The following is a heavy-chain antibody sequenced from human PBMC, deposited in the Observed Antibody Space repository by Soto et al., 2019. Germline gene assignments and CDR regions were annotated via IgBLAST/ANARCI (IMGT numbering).Heavy chain of an antibody. Sequence: EVQLVESGGGLVQPGGSLRLSCAASGFTFSSYWMSWVRQAPGKGLEWVANIKQDGSEKYYVDSVKGRFTISRDNAKNSLYLQMNSLRAEDTVVYYCARDAVLYYDFWSGNYYYYGMDVWGQGTTVTVSS. CDR1: GFTFSSYW. CDR2: IKQDGSEK. J-gene: IGHJ6*02. V-gene: IGHV3-7*03. CDR3: ARDAVLYYDFWSGNYYYYGMDV. D-gene: IGHD3-3*01.